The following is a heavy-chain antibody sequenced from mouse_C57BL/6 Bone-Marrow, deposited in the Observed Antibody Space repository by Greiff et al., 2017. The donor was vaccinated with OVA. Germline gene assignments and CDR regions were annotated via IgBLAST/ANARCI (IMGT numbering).Heavy chain of an antibody. CDR2: IYPGSGST. Sequence: QVQLQQPGAELVKPGASVKMSCKASGYTFTSYWITWVKQRPGQGLEWIGDIYPGSGSTNYNEKLQSKATLTVDTSSSTAYMQLSILTSEDSAVYYCALRYGYFDYWGQGTTLTVSS. CDR1: GYTFTSYW. CDR3: ALRYGYFDY. J-gene: IGHJ2*01. V-gene: IGHV1-55*01. D-gene: IGHD1-1*01.